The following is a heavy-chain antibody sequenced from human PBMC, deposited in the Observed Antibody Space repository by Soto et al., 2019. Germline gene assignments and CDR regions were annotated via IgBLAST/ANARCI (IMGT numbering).Heavy chain of an antibody. CDR1: GGSMSSSSYY. CDR3: ARRGTCSGSPSCGMDV. Sequence: QLQLQESGPGLVKPSETLSLTCTVSGGSMSSSSYYWGWIRQPPGKGLEWIGSIYYSGSTYYNPSLKSRVTISVDTSMKQFSLKLSSVIAADTAVYYCARRGTCSGSPSCGMDVWGQGTTVTVSS. D-gene: IGHD3-10*02. V-gene: IGHV4-39*01. J-gene: IGHJ6*02. CDR2: IYYSGST.